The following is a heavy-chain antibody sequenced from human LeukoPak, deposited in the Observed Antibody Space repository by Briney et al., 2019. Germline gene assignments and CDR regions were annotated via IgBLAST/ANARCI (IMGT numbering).Heavy chain of an antibody. CDR1: GGSISSYY. Sequence: PSETLSLTCTVSGGSISSYYWSWIRQPPGKGLEWIGYIYYSGSTNYNPSLKSRVTISVDTSKNQFSLKLSSVTAADTAVYYRARLVPAAKNYYYGMDVWGKGTTVTVSS. CDR3: ARLVPAAKNYYYGMDV. J-gene: IGHJ6*04. CDR2: IYYSGST. V-gene: IGHV4-59*01. D-gene: IGHD2-2*01.